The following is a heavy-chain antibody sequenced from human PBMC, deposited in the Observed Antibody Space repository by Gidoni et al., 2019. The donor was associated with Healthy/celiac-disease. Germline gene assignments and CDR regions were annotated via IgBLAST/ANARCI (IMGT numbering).Heavy chain of an antibody. CDR1: GFTFSSYA. D-gene: IGHD3-10*01. V-gene: IGHV3-23*01. J-gene: IGHJ6*02. Sequence: EVQLLESGGGLVQPGGSLRLSCAAAGFTFSSYAMSWVRQAPGKGLEWVSAISGSGGSTYYADSVKGRFTISRDNSKNTLYLQMNSLRAEDTAVYYCAKVSEWFGELLENYGMDVWGQGTTVTVSS. CDR2: ISGSGGST. CDR3: AKVSEWFGELLENYGMDV.